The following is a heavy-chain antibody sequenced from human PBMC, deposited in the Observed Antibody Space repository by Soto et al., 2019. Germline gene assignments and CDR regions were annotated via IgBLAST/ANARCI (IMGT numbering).Heavy chain of an antibody. V-gene: IGHV4-61*01. CDR2: IYYTGST. J-gene: IGHJ6*02. D-gene: IGHD3-3*01. CDR1: GGSVSSESHY. CDR3: ARDQDDFRSGSYYYAMEV. Sequence: QVQLQESGPGLVKPSETLSLTCTVSGGSVSSESHYWSWIRQTPGQGLEWLGYIYYTGSTNYHPSLKGRVTMSFDTSRDQVSLRLRSVTRADTAVYYGARDQDDFRSGSYYYAMEVWGQGTKVTVSS.